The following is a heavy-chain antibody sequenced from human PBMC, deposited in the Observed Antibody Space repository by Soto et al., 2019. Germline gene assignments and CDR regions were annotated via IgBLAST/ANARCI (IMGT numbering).Heavy chain of an antibody. J-gene: IGHJ4*02. CDR3: ARDLEEEGSGLFDY. CDR2: ISSSGSTI. Sequence: PLRLSYAAAGCNFSDYYVSWILQAPGKGLEWVSYISSSGSTIYYADSVKGRFTISRDNAKNSLYLQMNSLRAEDTAVYYCARDLEEEGSGLFDYWVKGTLVTVSS. CDR1: GCNFSDYY. V-gene: IGHV3-11*01. D-gene: IGHD3-16*01.